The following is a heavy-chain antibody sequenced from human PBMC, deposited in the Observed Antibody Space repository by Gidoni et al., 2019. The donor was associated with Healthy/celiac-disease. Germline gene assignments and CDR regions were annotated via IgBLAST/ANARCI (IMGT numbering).Heavy chain of an antibody. CDR3: ARRAPMELLWFGELPRNWYFDL. CDR1: GGSISSSSYY. Sequence: QLQLQESGPGLVKPSETLSLTCTVSGGSISSSSYYWGWIRQPPGKGLEWIGSIYYSGSTYYNPSLKSRVTISVDTSKNQFSLKLSSVTAADTAVYYCARRAPMELLWFGELPRNWYFDLWGRGTLVTVSS. CDR2: IYYSGST. D-gene: IGHD3-10*01. J-gene: IGHJ2*01. V-gene: IGHV4-39*01.